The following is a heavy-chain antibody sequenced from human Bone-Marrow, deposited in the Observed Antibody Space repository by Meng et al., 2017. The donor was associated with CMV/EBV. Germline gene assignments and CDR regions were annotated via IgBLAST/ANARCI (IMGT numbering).Heavy chain of an antibody. Sequence: GESLKISCAASGFTFSSYWMHWVRQAPGKGLVWVSRINTDGSGTTYADSVKGRFTISRDNAKDTLYLQMNSLRAEDTAVYFCARGYGSGSYRGYWGQGTLVTVPS. D-gene: IGHD3-10*01. CDR3: ARGYGSGSYRGY. J-gene: IGHJ4*02. V-gene: IGHV3-74*01. CDR2: INTDGSGT. CDR1: GFTFSSYW.